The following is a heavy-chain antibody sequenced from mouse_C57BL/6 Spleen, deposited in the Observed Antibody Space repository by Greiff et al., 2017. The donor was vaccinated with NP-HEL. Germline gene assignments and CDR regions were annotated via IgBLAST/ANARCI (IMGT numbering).Heavy chain of an antibody. CDR3: ARLRGYEEDYAMDY. J-gene: IGHJ4*01. CDR2: IYPRSGNT. Sequence: VQLQQSGAELARPGASVKLSCKASGYTFTSYGISWVKQRTGQGLEWIGEIYPRSGNTYYNEKFKGKATLTADKSSSTAYMELRSLTSEDSAVYFCARLRGYEEDYAMDYWGQGTSVTVSS. CDR1: GYTFTSYG. D-gene: IGHD2-2*01. V-gene: IGHV1-81*01.